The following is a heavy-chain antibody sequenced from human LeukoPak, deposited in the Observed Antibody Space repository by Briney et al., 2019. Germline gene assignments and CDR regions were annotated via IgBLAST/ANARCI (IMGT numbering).Heavy chain of an antibody. CDR3: ASFGSSGLLYYFDY. J-gene: IGHJ4*02. CDR1: GFTFSSYW. V-gene: IGHV3-7*01. Sequence: PGGSLRLSCAASGFTFSSYWMSWVRQAPGKGLEWVANIKQDGSEKYYVDSVKGRFTISRDNAKNSLYLQMNSLRAEDTAVHYCASFGSSGLLYYFDYWGQGTLVTVSS. CDR2: IKQDGSEK. D-gene: IGHD3-3*01.